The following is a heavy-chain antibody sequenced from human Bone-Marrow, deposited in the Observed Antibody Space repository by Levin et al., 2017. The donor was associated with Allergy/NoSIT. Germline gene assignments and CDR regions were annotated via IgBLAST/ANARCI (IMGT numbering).Heavy chain of an antibody. J-gene: IGHJ6*02. Sequence: SGPTLVKPPQTLTLTCTFSGFSLSTSGMSVSWIRQPPGKALEWLAVIDWDDDKYYSTSLKTRLTISKDTSKNQVVLTMTIMDPVDTATYYCARIRGVGYGMDVWGQGTTVTVSS. CDR2: IDWDDDK. CDR3: ARIRGVGYGMDV. CDR1: GFSLSTSGMS. V-gene: IGHV2-70*01. D-gene: IGHD1-26*01.